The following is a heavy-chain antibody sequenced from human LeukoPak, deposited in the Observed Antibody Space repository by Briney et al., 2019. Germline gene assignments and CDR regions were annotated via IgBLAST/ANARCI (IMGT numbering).Heavy chain of an antibody. CDR3: STTYYDSSGHADY. J-gene: IGHJ4*02. Sequence: SQTLSLTCTVSGGSISSGSYYWSWIRQPPGKGLEWIGSIYYSGSTYYNPFLKSRVTISVDTSKNQFSLKLSSVTAADTAVYYCSTTYYDSSGHADYWGQGTLVTVSS. CDR2: IYYSGST. V-gene: IGHV4-39*01. D-gene: IGHD3-22*01. CDR1: GGSISSGSYY.